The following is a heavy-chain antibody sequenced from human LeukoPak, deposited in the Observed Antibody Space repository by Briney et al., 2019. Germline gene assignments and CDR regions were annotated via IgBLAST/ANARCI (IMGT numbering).Heavy chain of an antibody. CDR1: GGSISSSSYY. J-gene: IGHJ4*02. V-gene: IGHV4-39*01. CDR3: ARFDYGSGSYFAY. Sequence: SETLSLTCTVSGGSISSSSYYWGGIRQPPGRGLEGIGSIYYSGSTYYNPSLKSRVTISVDTSKNQFSLKLSSVTAADTAVYYCARFDYGSGSYFAYWGQGTLVTVSS. D-gene: IGHD3-10*01. CDR2: IYYSGST.